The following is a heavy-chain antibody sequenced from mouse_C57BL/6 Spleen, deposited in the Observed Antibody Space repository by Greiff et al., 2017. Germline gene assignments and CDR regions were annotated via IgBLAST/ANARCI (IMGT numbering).Heavy chain of an antibody. CDR3: ARGDSSYLDD. CDR1: GFNFTDYY. V-gene: IGHV14-2*01. Sequence: VQLQQSGAELVKPGASVKLSCTASGFNFTDYYMHWVKQRTEQGLEWIGRIDPEGGETKYAPKFKGKATITADTSSNTAYLQLSSLTSEATAVYYCARGDSSYLDDWGQGTTLTVSS. J-gene: IGHJ2*01. CDR2: IDPEGGET.